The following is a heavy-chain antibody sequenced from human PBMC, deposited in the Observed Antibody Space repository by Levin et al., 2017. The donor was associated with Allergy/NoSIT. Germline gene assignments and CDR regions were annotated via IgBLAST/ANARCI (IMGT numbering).Heavy chain of an antibody. V-gene: IGHV3-7*02. J-gene: IGHJ3*02. Sequence: GGSLRLSCGASGFTFSSFWMSWVRQAPGKGLEWVANIKHDGSEKYYVDSVKGRFTISRDNAKNSLYLQMNSLRAEDTAVYYCVKWAVAATGAFDIWGQGTMVTVS. CDR3: VKWAVAATGAFDI. D-gene: IGHD2-15*01. CDR1: GFTFSSFW. CDR2: IKHDGSEK.